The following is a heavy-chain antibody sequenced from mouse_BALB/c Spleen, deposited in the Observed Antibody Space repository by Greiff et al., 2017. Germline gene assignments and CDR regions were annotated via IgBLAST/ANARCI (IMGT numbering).Heavy chain of an antibody. CDR3: AGKVRRYAMDD. Sequence: QVQLQESGPGLVQPSQSLSITCTVSGFSFTSYGVHWVRQSPGKGLEWLGVIWSGGSTDYNAAFISRLSISKDNSKSQVFCKMNSLQANDTARYYCAGKVRRYAMDDWGQGTSGTVSS. CDR2: IWSGGST. CDR1: GFSFTSYG. D-gene: IGHD2-14*01. V-gene: IGHV2-2*02. J-gene: IGHJ4*01.